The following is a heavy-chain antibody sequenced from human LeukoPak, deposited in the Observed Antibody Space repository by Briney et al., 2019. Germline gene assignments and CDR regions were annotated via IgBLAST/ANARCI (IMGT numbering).Heavy chain of an antibody. V-gene: IGHV3-11*01. CDR2: IISSGSTI. CDR1: GLTFSEYY. D-gene: IGHD3-9*01. Sequence: GGSLRLSRAASGLTFSEYYMSWIRQAPGKALEWGSYIISSGSTIYYAESVKGRFTISRDNDKNSLYMQMNSLRAEDTAVYYCASSWYYDILTGYHTLFDYWGQGTLVTVS. J-gene: IGHJ4*02. CDR3: ASSWYYDILTGYHTLFDY.